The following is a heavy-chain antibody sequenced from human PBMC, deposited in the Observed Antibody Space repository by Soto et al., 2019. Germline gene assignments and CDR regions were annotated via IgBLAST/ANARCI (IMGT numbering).Heavy chain of an antibody. CDR2: ISYDGSNK. V-gene: IGHV3-30*18. Sequence: GGSLRLSCAASGFTFSSYGMHWVRQAPGKGLEWVAVISYDGSNKYYADSVKGRFTISRDNSKNTLYLQMNSLRAEDTAVYYCAKGPTYCSGGSCSIDYWGQGTLVTVSS. CDR3: AKGPTYCSGGSCSIDY. CDR1: GFTFSSYG. D-gene: IGHD2-15*01. J-gene: IGHJ4*02.